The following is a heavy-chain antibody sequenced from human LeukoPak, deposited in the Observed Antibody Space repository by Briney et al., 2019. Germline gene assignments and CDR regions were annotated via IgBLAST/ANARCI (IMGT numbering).Heavy chain of an antibody. D-gene: IGHD5-18*01. Sequence: SETLSLTCTVSGGSISSYYWSWIRQPPGKGLEWIGYIYYSGSTNYNPSLKSRVTISVDTSKNQFSLKLRSVTAADTAVYYCARDLGHSYDYFWFDPWGQGTLVTVSS. V-gene: IGHV4-59*01. CDR1: GGSISSYY. CDR2: IYYSGST. CDR3: ARDLGHSYDYFWFDP. J-gene: IGHJ5*02.